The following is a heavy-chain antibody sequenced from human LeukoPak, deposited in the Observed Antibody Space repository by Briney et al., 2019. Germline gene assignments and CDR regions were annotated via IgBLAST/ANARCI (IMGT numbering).Heavy chain of an antibody. CDR1: GGSLSIYY. J-gene: IGHJ5*02. Sequence: SETLSLTCTVSGGSLSIYYWSWIRQPPGKGLEWVGCFYYGGNTYYNSSLKSRVTISVDMSKSQFSLKLSSVTAADTAVYYCARVVGSNWFDPWGQGTLVTVSS. V-gene: IGHV4-59*01. CDR3: ARVVGSNWFDP. CDR2: FYYGGNT. D-gene: IGHD2-15*01.